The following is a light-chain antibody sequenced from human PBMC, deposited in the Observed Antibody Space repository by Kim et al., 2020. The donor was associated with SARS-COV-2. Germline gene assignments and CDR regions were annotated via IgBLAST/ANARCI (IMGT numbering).Light chain of an antibody. CDR3: SSYTISITYV. CDR1: SSDVGGYNY. Sequence: GQSITISCTGTSSDVGGYNYVSWYQQHPGKVPKLMIFDVRQRPSGVSNRFSGSKSGNTASLTISGLQAEDEADYYCSSYTISITYVFGTGTKVTVL. J-gene: IGLJ1*01. V-gene: IGLV2-14*04. CDR2: DVR.